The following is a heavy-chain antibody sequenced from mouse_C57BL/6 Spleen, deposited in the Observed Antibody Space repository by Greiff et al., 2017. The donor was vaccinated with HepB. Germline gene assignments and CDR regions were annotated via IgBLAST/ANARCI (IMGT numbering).Heavy chain of an antibody. J-gene: IGHJ1*03. CDR3: ARRLYYGNRWYFDV. D-gene: IGHD2-1*01. CDR2: IYPSDSET. CDR1: GYTFTSYW. V-gene: IGHV1-61*01. Sequence: QVQLKQPGAELVRPGSSVKLSCKASGYTFTSYWMDWVKQRPGQGLEWIGNIYPSDSETHYNQKFKDKATLTVDKSSSTAYMQLSSLTSEDSAVYYCARRLYYGNRWYFDVWGTGTTVTVSS.